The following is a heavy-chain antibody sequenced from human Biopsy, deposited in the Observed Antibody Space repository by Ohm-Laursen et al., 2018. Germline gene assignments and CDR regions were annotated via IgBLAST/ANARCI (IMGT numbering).Heavy chain of an antibody. D-gene: IGHD1-1*01. CDR2: FDREERKT. Sequence: ASVKVSCKISGYTLTELSIHWVRQTGGKGLEWMGGFDREERKTVYAEKFQGRVTMTEDTSTDTVYIELRSLRSEDTAVYYCAADINVWNVNYWGQGTQVTVSS. J-gene: IGHJ4*02. V-gene: IGHV1-24*01. CDR3: AADINVWNVNY. CDR1: GYTLTELS.